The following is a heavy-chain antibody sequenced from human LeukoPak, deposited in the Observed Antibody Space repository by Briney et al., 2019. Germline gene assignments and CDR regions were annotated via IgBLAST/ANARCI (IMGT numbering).Heavy chain of an antibody. Sequence: GGSLRLSCAASGFTFSSYAMSWVRQAPGKGLEWVSAISGSGGSTYYADSVKGRFTISRDNSKNTLYLQMNSLRAEDTAVYYCAKAFYGSGSYYNVQYGMDVWGQGTTVTVSS. D-gene: IGHD3-10*01. CDR1: GFTFSSYA. J-gene: IGHJ6*02. CDR3: AKAFYGSGSYYNVQYGMDV. CDR2: ISGSGGST. V-gene: IGHV3-23*01.